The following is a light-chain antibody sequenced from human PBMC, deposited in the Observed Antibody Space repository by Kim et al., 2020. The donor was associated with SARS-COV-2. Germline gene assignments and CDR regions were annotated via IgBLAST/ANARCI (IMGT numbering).Light chain of an antibody. V-gene: IGLV3-1*01. J-gene: IGLJ2*01. CDR3: QAWDSSTVV. CDR2: QDS. CDR1: KLGDKY. Sequence: VSPGQKARITCSGDKLGDKYACWYQQKPGQSPVLVIYQDSKRPSGIPERFSGSNSGNTATLTISGTQAMDEADYYCQAWDSSTVVFGGGTQLTVL.